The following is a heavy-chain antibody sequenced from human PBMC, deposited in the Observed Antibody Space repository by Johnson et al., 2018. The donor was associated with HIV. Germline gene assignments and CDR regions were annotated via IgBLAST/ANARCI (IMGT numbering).Heavy chain of an antibody. CDR2: ISYDGSNK. J-gene: IGHJ3*02. CDR3: WRGEGGSSTRYAVDI. D-gene: IGHD1-26*01. V-gene: IGHV3-30-3*01. CDR1: GFTFSSYA. Sequence: QVQLVESGGGVVQPGRSLRLSCAASGFTFSSYAMHWVRQAPGKGLEWVAVISYDGSNKYYADSVKGRFTISRDNSKNTLYLQMNSLRAEDTAVYYGWRGEGGSSTRYAVDIWGQGTMVTVSS.